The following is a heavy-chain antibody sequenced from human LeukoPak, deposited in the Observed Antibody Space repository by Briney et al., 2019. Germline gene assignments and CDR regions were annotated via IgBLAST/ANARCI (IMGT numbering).Heavy chain of an antibody. J-gene: IGHJ6*02. Sequence: PGRSLRLSCAASGFTFSSYAMHGVRQAPGKGVEWVAVISYDGSNKYYAASVKGRFTISRDNYKNTLYLQMNSLRAEDTAVYYCARDPRYCSSTSCYRDYYYYYGMDVWGQGTTVTVSS. CDR1: GFTFSSYA. V-gene: IGHV3-30*04. D-gene: IGHD2-2*01. CDR3: ARDPRYCSSTSCYRDYYYYYGMDV. CDR2: ISYDGSNK.